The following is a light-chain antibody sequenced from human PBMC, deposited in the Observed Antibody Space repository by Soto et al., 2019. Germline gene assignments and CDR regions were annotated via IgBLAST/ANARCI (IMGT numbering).Light chain of an antibody. V-gene: IGKV3-20*01. CDR3: QQYGGSPRT. Sequence: EIVLTQSPGTLSLSPGEGATLSCRASQSVSSSLAWYQQKRGQAPRLLIHGASSRATGIPDRFSGSGSGTAFTLTISRLEPEDFAVYYCQQYGGSPRTFGQGTKVEVK. J-gene: IGKJ1*01. CDR1: QSVSSS. CDR2: GAS.